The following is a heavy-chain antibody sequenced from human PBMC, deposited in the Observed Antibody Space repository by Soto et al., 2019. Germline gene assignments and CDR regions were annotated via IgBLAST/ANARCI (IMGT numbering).Heavy chain of an antibody. V-gene: IGHV1-3*01. Sequence: ASVKVSCKASGYTFTSYTMHWVRQAPGQRLEWMGWINAGNGNTKYSQKFQGRVTITRGSSASTAYMELSSLRSEDTAVYYCAREGNQFYDILTGYYIGPFDYWGQGTLVTVST. CDR3: AREGNQFYDILTGYYIGPFDY. CDR1: GYTFTSYT. CDR2: INAGNGNT. J-gene: IGHJ4*02. D-gene: IGHD3-9*01.